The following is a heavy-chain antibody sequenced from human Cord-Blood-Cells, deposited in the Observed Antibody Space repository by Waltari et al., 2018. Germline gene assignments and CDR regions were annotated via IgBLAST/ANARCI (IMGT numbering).Heavy chain of an antibody. CDR3: ARSPGSWYYFDY. V-gene: IGHV4-34*01. J-gene: IGHJ4*02. D-gene: IGHD6-13*01. CDR2: IKHSGST. Sequence: QVQLQQWGAGQFKPSENLSLTCADYGGYFSGYYLSWIRQTPGKGLEGIGEIKHSGSTNYNPSLKSRVTISVDPSKNQFSLKLSSVTAADTAVYYCARSPGSWYYFDYWGQGTLVTVSS. CDR1: GGYFSGYY.